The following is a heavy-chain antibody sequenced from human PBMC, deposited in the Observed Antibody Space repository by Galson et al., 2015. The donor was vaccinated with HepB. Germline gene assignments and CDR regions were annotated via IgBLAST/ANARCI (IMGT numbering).Heavy chain of an antibody. D-gene: IGHD6-19*01. Sequence: VKVSCKVSGYTFTDYYMHWVQQAPGKGLEWMGLVDPEDGETIYAEKFQGRVTITADTSTDTAYMELSSLRSEDTAVYYCAKGIAVAGKDYWGQGTLVTVSS. V-gene: IGHV1-69-2*01. CDR1: GYTFTDYY. CDR2: VDPEDGET. CDR3: AKGIAVAGKDY. J-gene: IGHJ4*02.